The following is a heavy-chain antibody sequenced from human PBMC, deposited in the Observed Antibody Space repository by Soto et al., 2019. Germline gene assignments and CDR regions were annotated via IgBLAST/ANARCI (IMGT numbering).Heavy chain of an antibody. D-gene: IGHD3-22*01. Sequence: SVKISCKASGGTFSSYAISWVRQAPGQGLEWMGGIIPIFGTANYAQKFQGRVTITADESTSTAYMELSSLRSEDTAVYYCARRYYDSSGYSFAFGIWGQGTMVTVSS. CDR1: GGTFSSYA. CDR3: ARRYYDSSGYSFAFGI. J-gene: IGHJ3*02. V-gene: IGHV1-69*13. CDR2: IIPIFGTA.